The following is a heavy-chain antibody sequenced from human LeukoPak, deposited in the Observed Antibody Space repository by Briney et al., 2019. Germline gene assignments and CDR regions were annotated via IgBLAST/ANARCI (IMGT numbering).Heavy chain of an antibody. D-gene: IGHD6-13*01. V-gene: IGHV4-34*01. Sequence: PSETLSLTCAVYGGSFSGYYWSWIRQPPGKGLEWIGEINHSGSTNYNPSLKSRVTISVDTSKNQFSLKLSSVTAADTAVYYCASCTGYLHPTQTNWFDPWGQGTLVTVSS. CDR1: GGSFSGYY. CDR2: INHSGST. J-gene: IGHJ5*02. CDR3: ASCTGYLHPTQTNWFDP.